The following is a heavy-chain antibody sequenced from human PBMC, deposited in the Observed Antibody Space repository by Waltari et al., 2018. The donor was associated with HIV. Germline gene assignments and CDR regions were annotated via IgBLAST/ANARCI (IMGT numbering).Heavy chain of an antibody. CDR3: ARLGRYCTSTSCPEWDY. V-gene: IGHV5-51*03. D-gene: IGHD2-2*01. CDR2: IYPCDSYT. CDR1: GYTFTTYW. J-gene: IGHJ4*02. Sequence: EVQLVQSGAEVKKPGESLKISCETSGYTFTTYWIGLVRQMPGNGLECMVIIYPCDSYTKYSPSVQGQVTISADKSISTAYLQWSSLKASDTAMYYCARLGRYCTSTSCPEWDYWGQGTLVTVSS.